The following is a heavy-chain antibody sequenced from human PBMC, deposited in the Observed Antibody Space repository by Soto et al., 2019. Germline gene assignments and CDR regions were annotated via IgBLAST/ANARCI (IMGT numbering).Heavy chain of an antibody. V-gene: IGHV2-26*01. CDR3: ARITGGTVDYGMDV. D-gene: IGHD4-17*01. CDR1: GFSLSNARMG. Sequence: QVTLKESGPVLVKPTETLTLTCTVSGFSLSNARMGVSWIRQPPGKALEWLAHIFSNDEKSYSTSLKSRLTTXKXTXXSQLVLTMTNMDPVDTATYYCARITGGTVDYGMDVWGQGTTVTVSS. CDR2: IFSNDEK. J-gene: IGHJ6*02.